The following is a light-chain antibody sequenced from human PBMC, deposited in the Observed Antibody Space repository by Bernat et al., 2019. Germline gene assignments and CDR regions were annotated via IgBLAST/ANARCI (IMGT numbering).Light chain of an antibody. V-gene: IGLV1-44*01. J-gene: IGLJ3*02. CDR3: AAWDDSLNGWV. CDR2: NNN. Sequence: QSVLTQPPSASWTPGQRVTISCSGSSSNLGSNTVTWYQQLPGTAPKLLIYNNNQRPSGVPDRFSGSQSGTSASLAISGLQSEDEADYYCAAWDDSLNGWVFGGGTKLTVL. CDR1: SSNLGSNT.